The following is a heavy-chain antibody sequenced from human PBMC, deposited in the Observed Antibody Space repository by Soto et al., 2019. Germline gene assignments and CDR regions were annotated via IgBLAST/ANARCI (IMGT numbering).Heavy chain of an antibody. Sequence: SGPTLGNPTQTLTLTCTFSGFSLSTSGVGVGWIRQPPGKALEWLALIYWDDDKRYSPSLKSRLTITKDTSKHQVVLTMTNMDPVDTATYCCGHLLVAGITYYFDSWGQGTLVTVSS. J-gene: IGHJ4*02. V-gene: IGHV2-5*02. CDR3: GHLLVAGITYYFDS. CDR2: IYWDDDK. CDR1: GFSLSTSGVG. D-gene: IGHD3-16*01.